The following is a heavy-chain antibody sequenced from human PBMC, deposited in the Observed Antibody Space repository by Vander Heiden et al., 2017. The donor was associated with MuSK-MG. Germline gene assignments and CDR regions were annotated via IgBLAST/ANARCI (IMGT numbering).Heavy chain of an antibody. J-gene: IGHJ6*03. D-gene: IGHD3-16*01. CDR2: INPNSGGT. V-gene: IGHV1-2*06. CDR1: GYTFTGYY. Sequence: QVQLVQSGAEVKKPGASVKVSCTASGYTFTGYYMPWMRQAPEQGLEWMGRINPNSGGTNYAQKFQGRVTMPRDTSISTAYMELSRLRSDDTAVYYCARDIGDPHYYYYYMDVWGKGTTVTVSS. CDR3: ARDIGDPHYYYYYMDV.